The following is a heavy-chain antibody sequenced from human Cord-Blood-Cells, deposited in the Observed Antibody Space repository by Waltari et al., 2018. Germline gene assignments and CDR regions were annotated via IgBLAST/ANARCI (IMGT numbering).Heavy chain of an antibody. J-gene: IGHJ4*02. Sequence: QVQLQQWGAGLLKPSETLSLTCAVYGGSFSGYSWSWIRQPPGKGLEWIGEINHSGSTNYNPSLKSRVTISVDTSKNQFSLKLSSVTAADTAVYYCARGGLRHFDWPAQDFDYWGQGTLVTVSS. CDR1: GGSFSGYS. CDR2: INHSGST. V-gene: IGHV4-34*01. CDR3: ARGGLRHFDWPAQDFDY. D-gene: IGHD3-9*01.